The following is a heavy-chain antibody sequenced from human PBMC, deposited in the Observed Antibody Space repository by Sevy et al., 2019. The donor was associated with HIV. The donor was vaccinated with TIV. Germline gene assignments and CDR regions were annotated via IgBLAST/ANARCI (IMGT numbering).Heavy chain of an antibody. J-gene: IGHJ4*02. V-gene: IGHV3-23*01. D-gene: IGHD1-26*01. CDR1: GFTFSIYV. CDR3: AKDSGGRYRWYFDY. CDR2: SSGRGDST. Sequence: GGSLRLSCAASGFTFSIYVMNWVRQPPGKGLEWVAASSGRGDSTYYADSVKGRFTISRDNSKNTMFLQMNRLRPEDTVIYYCAKDSGGRYRWYFDYWGQGTLVTVSS.